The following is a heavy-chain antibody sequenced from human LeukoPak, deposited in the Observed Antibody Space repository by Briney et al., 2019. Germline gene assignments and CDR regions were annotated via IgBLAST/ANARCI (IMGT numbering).Heavy chain of an antibody. CDR1: GFTFSSYG. CDR2: ISYDGSNK. D-gene: IGHD1-26*01. V-gene: IGHV3-30*18. J-gene: IGHJ3*02. Sequence: GRSLRLSCAASGFTFSSYGMHWVRQAPGKGLEWVAVISYDGSNKYYADSVKGRFTISRDNSKNTLYLQMNSLRAEDTAVYYCAKALDSGSYYGDDIWGQGTMVTVSS. CDR3: AKALDSGSYYGDDI.